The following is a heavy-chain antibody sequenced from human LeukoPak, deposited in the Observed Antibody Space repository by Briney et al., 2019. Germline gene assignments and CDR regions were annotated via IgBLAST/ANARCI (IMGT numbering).Heavy chain of an antibody. CDR1: GFSFSEYY. J-gene: IGHJ4*02. V-gene: IGHV3-53*04. D-gene: IGHD6-13*01. CDR2: IYSGGST. Sequence: GGSLRLSCAASGFSFSEYYMSWVRQAPGKGLEWVSVIYSGGSTYYADSVKGRFTISRHNSKNTLYLQMNSLRAEDTAVYYCARVGSSSSWGQGTLVTVSS. CDR3: ARVGSSSS.